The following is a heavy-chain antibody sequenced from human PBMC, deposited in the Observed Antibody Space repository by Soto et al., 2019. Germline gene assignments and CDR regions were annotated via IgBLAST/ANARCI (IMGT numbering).Heavy chain of an antibody. Sequence: SETLSLTCTVSGDSVTSVSDYWSWIRQPPGKGLEWIGYIYYSGSADYNPSLGSRVTISIDTSKNQFSLKLTSVTAADTAVYYCERGVGFGYYYYRMDLWGQGTTVTVSS. CDR1: GDSVTSVSDY. J-gene: IGHJ6*02. CDR2: IYYSGSA. V-gene: IGHV4-61*01. D-gene: IGHD3-10*01. CDR3: ERGVGFGYYYYRMDL.